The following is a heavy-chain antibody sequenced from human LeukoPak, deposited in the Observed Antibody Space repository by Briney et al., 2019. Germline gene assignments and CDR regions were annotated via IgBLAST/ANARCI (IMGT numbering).Heavy chain of an antibody. CDR2: INPNSGGT. CDR3: ARQPYFDAFDI. V-gene: IGHV1-2*02. CDR1: GYTFTGYY. J-gene: IGHJ3*02. Sequence: ASVKVSCKASGYTFTGYYMHWVRQAPGQGLEWMGWINPNSGGTNYAQKFRGRVTMTRDASTSTAYMELSRLRSDDTAVYYCARQPYFDAFDIWGQGTMVTVSS. D-gene: IGHD2-21*01.